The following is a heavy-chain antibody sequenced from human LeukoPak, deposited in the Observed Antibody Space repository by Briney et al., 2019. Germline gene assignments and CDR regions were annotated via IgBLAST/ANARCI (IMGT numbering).Heavy chain of an antibody. V-gene: IGHV3-23*01. Sequence: PGGSLRLSCAASGFTFSSYAMSWVRQAPGKGLEWVSTIRGSGGSTYYADSVKGRFTISRDNSNSTLYLQMNSLRAEDTALYYCAKRGSMVGAPRLFYFDYWGQGTLVTVSS. CDR2: IRGSGGST. CDR1: GFTFSSYA. D-gene: IGHD1-26*01. J-gene: IGHJ4*02. CDR3: AKRGSMVGAPRLFYFDY.